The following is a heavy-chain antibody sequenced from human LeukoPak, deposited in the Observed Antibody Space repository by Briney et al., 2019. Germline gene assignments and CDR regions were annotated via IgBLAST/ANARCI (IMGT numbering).Heavy chain of an antibody. CDR2: ISYDGSNK. CDR1: GFTFSSYG. D-gene: IGHD5-24*01. Sequence: PGRSLRLSCAASGFTFSSYGMHWVRQAPGKGLEWVAVISYDGSNKYYADSVKGRLTISRDNSKNTLYLQMNSLRAEDTAVYYCANVEMATAGSWGQGTLVTVSS. V-gene: IGHV3-30*18. J-gene: IGHJ5*02. CDR3: ANVEMATAGS.